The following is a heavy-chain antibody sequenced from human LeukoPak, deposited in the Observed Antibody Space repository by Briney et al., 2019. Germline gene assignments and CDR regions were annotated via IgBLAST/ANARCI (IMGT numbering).Heavy chain of an antibody. V-gene: IGHV3-23*01. CDR1: GFTFSSYA. CDR2: ISGSGGRT. J-gene: IGHJ4*02. D-gene: IGHD5-24*01. Sequence: GGSLRLSCAASGFTFSSYAMSWVPQAPGKGLEWVSAISGSGGRTYYADSVKGRFTISRDNSKNTLYLQMNSLGAEDTAVYYCAKDGMATISYYFDYWGQGTLVTVSS. CDR3: AKDGMATISYYFDY.